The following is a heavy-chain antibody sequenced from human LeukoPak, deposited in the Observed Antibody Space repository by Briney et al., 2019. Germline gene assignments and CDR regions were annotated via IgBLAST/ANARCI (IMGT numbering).Heavy chain of an antibody. CDR1: GGSFSSYV. J-gene: IGHJ5*02. CDR3: ARGQDYRLDP. D-gene: IGHD4-11*01. CDR2: IIPVLGVS. Sequence: SVKVSCKASGGSFSSYVITWVRQAPGQGLEWMGRIIPVLGVSNFAQKFQGRVTITADKSTNTAYMELSSLRSEDTAVYYCARGQDYRLDPWGQGTLVTVSS. V-gene: IGHV1-69*04.